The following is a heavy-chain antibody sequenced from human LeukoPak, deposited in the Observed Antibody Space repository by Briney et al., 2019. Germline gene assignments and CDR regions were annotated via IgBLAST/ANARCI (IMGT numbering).Heavy chain of an antibody. V-gene: IGHV3-64*01. J-gene: IGHJ4*02. Sequence: GGSLRLSCAASGFTFSSYAMHWVRQAPGKGLQYVSAISSNGGSTYYANSLKGRFTISRDNSKNTLYLQMDSLRAQDMAVYYCPRRGGSYGDSMDSWGQGKLVTVSS. CDR3: PRRGGSYGDSMDS. D-gene: IGHD4-17*01. CDR1: GFTFSSYA. CDR2: ISSNGGST.